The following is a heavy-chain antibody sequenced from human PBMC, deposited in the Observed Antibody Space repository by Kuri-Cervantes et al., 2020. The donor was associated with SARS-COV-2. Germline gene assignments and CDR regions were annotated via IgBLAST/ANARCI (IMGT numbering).Heavy chain of an antibody. J-gene: IGHJ4*02. CDR3: ARGAYYDFWSGYYPAYYFDY. CDR1: GGSISSSSYY. D-gene: IGHD3-3*01. Sequence: GSLRLSCTVPGGSISSSSYYWGWIRQPPGRGLEWIGSIYHSGSTYYNPSLKSRVTISVDTSKNQFSLKLSSVTAADTAVYYCARGAYYDFWSGYYPAYYFDYWGQGTLVTVSS. V-gene: IGHV4-39*07. CDR2: IYHSGST.